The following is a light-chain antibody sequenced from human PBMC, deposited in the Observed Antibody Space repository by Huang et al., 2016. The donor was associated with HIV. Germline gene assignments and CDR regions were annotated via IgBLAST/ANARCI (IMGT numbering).Light chain of an antibody. CDR2: SAS. CDR1: QNINTY. J-gene: IGKJ5*01. V-gene: IGKV1-39*01. CDR3: QQGYSALIT. Sequence: DILLTQSPSSLSASVGDRVTTTCRASQNINTYLNWYQQKPGKAPNLLIHSASTLQTGVPSRFSGSGSGTDFTLTVNSLQPEDSATYYCQQGYSALITFGQGTRL.